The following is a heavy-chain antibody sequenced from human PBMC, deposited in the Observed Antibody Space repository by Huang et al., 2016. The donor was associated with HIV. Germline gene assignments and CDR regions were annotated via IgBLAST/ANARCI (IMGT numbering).Heavy chain of an antibody. D-gene: IGHD2-2*01. J-gene: IGHJ5*02. CDR2: ITQRGRN. Sequence: QVRLDQWGAGLLKPSETLTLSCAVYGDSLSGFFWSWIRQSPGSGLEWIGEITQRGRNNYNPSLKSGVTIASDTSKKQFSLKLKSVTAYDTSTYYCARGRGTSWSFFDTWGQGSFVTVSS. CDR3: ARGRGTSWSFFDT. V-gene: IGHV4-34*01. CDR1: GDSLSGFF.